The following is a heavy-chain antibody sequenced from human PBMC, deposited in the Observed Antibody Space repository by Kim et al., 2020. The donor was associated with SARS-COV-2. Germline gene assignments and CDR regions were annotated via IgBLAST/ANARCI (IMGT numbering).Heavy chain of an antibody. V-gene: IGHV3-23*02. CDR2: ISGDSDAM. D-gene: IGHD1-26*01. Sequence: GGSLRLSCEASGFTFRTSDMSWVRQAPGKGLEWVAVISGDSDAMFYGDSVRGRFTISRDNSKNTLFLQMDSLRVEDTARYFCVKDFHSGMYYMPSEYWGQGTLVTVSS. CDR1: GFTFRTSD. CDR3: VKDFHSGMYYMPSEY. J-gene: IGHJ4*02.